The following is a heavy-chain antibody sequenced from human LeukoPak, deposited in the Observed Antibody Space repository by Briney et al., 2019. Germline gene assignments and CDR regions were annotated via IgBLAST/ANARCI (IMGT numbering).Heavy chain of an antibody. V-gene: IGHV3-30*18. Sequence: GRSLRLSCAASGFTFSSYGMHWVRQAPGKGLEWVAVISYDGSNKYYADSVKGRFTISRDNSKNTLYLQMNSLRAEDTAVYYCAKDSGSYPGYLDYWGQGTLVTVSS. J-gene: IGHJ4*02. CDR2: ISYDGSNK. D-gene: IGHD1-26*01. CDR1: GFTFSSYG. CDR3: AKDSGSYPGYLDY.